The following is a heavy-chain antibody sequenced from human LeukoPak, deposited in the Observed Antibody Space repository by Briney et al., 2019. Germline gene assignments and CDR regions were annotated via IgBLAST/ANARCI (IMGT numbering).Heavy chain of an antibody. Sequence: GGSLRLSCAASGFTFSSYGMHWVRQAPGKGLEWVAVISYDGSNKYYADSVKGRFTISRDNSKNTLYLQMNSLRAEDTAVYYCAKDSTTYYDSSGYSLYYGMDVWGQGTTVTVSS. CDR2: ISYDGSNK. CDR1: GFTFSSYG. D-gene: IGHD3-22*01. J-gene: IGHJ6*02. CDR3: AKDSTTYYDSSGYSLYYGMDV. V-gene: IGHV3-30*18.